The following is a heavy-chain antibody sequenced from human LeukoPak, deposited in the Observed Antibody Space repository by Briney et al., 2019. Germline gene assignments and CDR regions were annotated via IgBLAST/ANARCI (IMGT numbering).Heavy chain of an antibody. Sequence: GGSLRLSCAASGFTFREYSMSWVRQAPGKGLEWVSNIRSNGGDTYYTDSVKGRFTISRDNSKNTLYLEMNSLRAGDTAVYYCSKGGYTTWFDPWGQGTLVTVSS. J-gene: IGHJ5*02. CDR1: GFTFREYS. V-gene: IGHV3-23*01. CDR2: IRSNGGDT. CDR3: SKGGYTTWFDP. D-gene: IGHD2-15*01.